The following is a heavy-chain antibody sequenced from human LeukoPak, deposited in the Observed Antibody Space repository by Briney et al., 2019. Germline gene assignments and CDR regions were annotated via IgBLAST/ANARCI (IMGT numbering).Heavy chain of an antibody. J-gene: IGHJ4*02. CDR1: GGSISSTSYY. D-gene: IGHD3-3*01. Sequence: PSETLSLTCTVSGGSISSTSYYWGWIHQPPGKGLEWIGSISYSGTTYYNPSLKSRVTISVDTSKNQFSLKLNSVTAADTAVYYCARDPDFWSGYYNFDYWGQGTLVTVSS. V-gene: IGHV4-39*07. CDR2: ISYSGTT. CDR3: ARDPDFWSGYYNFDY.